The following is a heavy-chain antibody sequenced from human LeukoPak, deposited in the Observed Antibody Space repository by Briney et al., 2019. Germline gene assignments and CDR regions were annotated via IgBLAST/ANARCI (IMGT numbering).Heavy chain of an antibody. Sequence: GGSLRLSCAASGFTFSHYWMSWVRQAPGKGLEWVANIKQDGSEMHYVDSVKGRSTISRDNANNSLYLQMNSLRAEDTAVYYCVRAVVVAASYRFDPGGQGTLVTVSS. CDR2: IKQDGSEM. J-gene: IGHJ5*02. CDR3: VRAVVVAASYRFDP. CDR1: GFTFSHYW. V-gene: IGHV3-7*03. D-gene: IGHD2-15*01.